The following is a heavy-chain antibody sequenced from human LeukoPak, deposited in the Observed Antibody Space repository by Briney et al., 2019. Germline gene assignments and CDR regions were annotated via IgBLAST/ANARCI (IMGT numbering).Heavy chain of an antibody. D-gene: IGHD6-13*01. V-gene: IGHV3-9*01. J-gene: IGHJ3*02. CDR1: GFTFDDYA. Sequence: GGSLRLSCAASGFTFDDYAMHWVRHAPGKGLEWVSGISWNSGSIGYADSVKGRFTISRDNAKNSLYLQMNSLRAEDTALYYCAKDIGSSPDAFDIWGQGTVVTVSS. CDR2: ISWNSGSI. CDR3: AKDIGSSPDAFDI.